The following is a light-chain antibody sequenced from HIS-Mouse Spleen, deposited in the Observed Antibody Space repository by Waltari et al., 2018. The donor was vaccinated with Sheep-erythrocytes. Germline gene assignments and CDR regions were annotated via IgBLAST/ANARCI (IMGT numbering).Light chain of an antibody. J-gene: IGLJ3*02. V-gene: IGLV2-23*01. CDR1: SSDVGSYNR. CDR2: EGS. Sequence: QSALTQPAAVSGSPGQSITIPCTGTSSDVGSYNRVSWYHQHLGKAPKLMIYEGSKRPSWVSNRFSGSKSGNTASLTISGLQAEDEADYYCCSYAGSSTWVFGGGTKLTVL. CDR3: CSYAGSSTWV.